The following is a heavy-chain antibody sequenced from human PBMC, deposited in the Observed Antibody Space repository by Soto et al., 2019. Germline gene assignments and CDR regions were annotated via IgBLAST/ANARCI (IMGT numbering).Heavy chain of an antibody. V-gene: IGHV3-48*02. Sequence: GGSLRLSCRASGFTFSTYSMNWVRQAPGKGLEWISYISIDSDTVHYADSVKGRFTISRDDAENSLYLQMNSLRDEDTAIYYCARLYYDYVWGQGTTVTVSS. CDR1: GFTFSTYS. CDR2: ISIDSDTV. CDR3: ARLYYDYV. J-gene: IGHJ6*02. D-gene: IGHD3-3*01.